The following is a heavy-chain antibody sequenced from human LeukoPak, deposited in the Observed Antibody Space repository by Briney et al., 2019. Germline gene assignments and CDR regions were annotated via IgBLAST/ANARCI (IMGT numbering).Heavy chain of an antibody. CDR3: ANIGIAAAY. V-gene: IGHV3-48*04. D-gene: IGHD6-13*01. Sequence: GGSLRLSCAASGFTFSSYSMYWVRQAPGKGLEWVSYISSSSSAIYYADSVKGRFTISRDNAKNSLYLQMNSLRAEDTAVYYCANIGIAAAYWGQGTLVTVSS. CDR1: GFTFSSYS. CDR2: ISSSSSAI. J-gene: IGHJ4*02.